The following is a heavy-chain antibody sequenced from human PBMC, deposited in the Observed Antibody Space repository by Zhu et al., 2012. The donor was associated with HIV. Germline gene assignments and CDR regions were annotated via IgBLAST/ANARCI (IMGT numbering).Heavy chain of an antibody. CDR2: IYSSGST. J-gene: IGHJ6*02. CDR1: GGSISSYY. Sequence: QVQLQESGPGLVKPSETLSLTCSVSGGSISSYYWSWIRQPAGKGLEWIGCIYSSGSTNYNPFLKSRVTMSVDTSKNQFSLKLSSVTAADTAVYYCARELGAVTGRVYYYGMDVWGQGTTVTVSS. CDR3: ARELGAVTGRVYYYGMDV. V-gene: IGHV4-4*07. D-gene: IGHD6-19*01.